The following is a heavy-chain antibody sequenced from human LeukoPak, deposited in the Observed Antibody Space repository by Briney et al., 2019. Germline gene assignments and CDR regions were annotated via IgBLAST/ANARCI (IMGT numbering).Heavy chain of an antibody. J-gene: IGHJ3*02. CDR1: GGSFSGYY. Sequence: SETLSLTCAVYGGSFSGYYWSWVRQPPGKGLEWIGYIYYSGSTNYNPSLKSRVTISVDTSKNQFSLKLSSVTAADTAVYYCAGGIAAARDAFDIWGQGTMVTVSS. D-gene: IGHD6-13*01. CDR3: AGGIAAARDAFDI. V-gene: IGHV4-59*01. CDR2: IYYSGST.